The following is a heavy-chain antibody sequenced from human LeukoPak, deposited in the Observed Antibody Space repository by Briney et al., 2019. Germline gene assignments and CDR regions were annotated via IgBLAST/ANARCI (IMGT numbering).Heavy chain of an antibody. CDR2: IYYSGNT. D-gene: IGHD2-2*03. V-gene: IGHV4-39*07. Sequence: GSLRLSCAASGFTFSSYGMHWIRQPPGKGLEWIGNIYYSGNTYYNPSLKSRVAISVDTSKNQFSLKLSSVTAADTAVYYCARDGYLAVDYWGQGTLVTVSS. J-gene: IGHJ4*02. CDR1: GFTFSSYG. CDR3: ARDGYLAVDY.